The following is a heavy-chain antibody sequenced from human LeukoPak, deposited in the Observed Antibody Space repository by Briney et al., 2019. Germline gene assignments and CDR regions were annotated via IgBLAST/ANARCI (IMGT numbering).Heavy chain of an antibody. Sequence: PSETLSLTCTVSGGSISSGSYYWSWIRQPAGKGLEWIGRIYTSGSTNYNPSLKSRVTISVDTSKNQFSLKLSSVTAADTAVYYCAREDPRYSYALDWGQGTLVTVSS. V-gene: IGHV4-61*02. CDR3: AREDPRYSYALD. D-gene: IGHD5-18*01. CDR2: IYTSGST. CDR1: GGSISSGSYY. J-gene: IGHJ4*02.